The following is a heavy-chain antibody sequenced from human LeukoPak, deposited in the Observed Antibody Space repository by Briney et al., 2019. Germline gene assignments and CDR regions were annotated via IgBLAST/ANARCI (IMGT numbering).Heavy chain of an antibody. Sequence: SETLSLTFAVYAGSFIGYYWSWIRPPPGKGLEWIGEINHSGSTNYNPSLKSRVTISVDTSKNQFSLKLSSVTAADTAVYYCARLRDTSMAHSYYGLDVWGQGTTVTVSS. CDR1: AGSFIGYY. CDR3: ARLRDTSMAHSYYGLDV. V-gene: IGHV4-34*01. J-gene: IGHJ6*02. D-gene: IGHD5-18*01. CDR2: INHSGST.